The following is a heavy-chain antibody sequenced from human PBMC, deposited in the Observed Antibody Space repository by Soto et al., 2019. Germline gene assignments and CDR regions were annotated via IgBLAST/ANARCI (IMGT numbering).Heavy chain of an antibody. CDR2: ISRSGGST. CDR3: AKVSRYDDSRVELY. J-gene: IGHJ4*02. V-gene: IGHV3-23*01. CDR1: GFSFSTYG. D-gene: IGHD3-22*01. Sequence: EVQLLESGGGLVQPGGSLRLSCAASGFSFSTYGMSWVRQAPGKGLEWVSGISRSGGSTYYADSVRGRFTISRDDSKNTLYLQMNSLRAEDTALYFCAKVSRYDDSRVELYWGQGTLVTVSS.